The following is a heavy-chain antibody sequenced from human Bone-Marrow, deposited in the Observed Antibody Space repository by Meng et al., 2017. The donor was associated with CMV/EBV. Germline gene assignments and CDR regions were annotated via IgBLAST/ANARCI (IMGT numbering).Heavy chain of an antibody. J-gene: IGHJ6*02. D-gene: IGHD6-13*01. Sequence: ASVKVSCKASGYTFTGYYMHWVRQAPGQGLEWMGWINPNSGGTNYAQKFQGRVTMTTDTSTSTAYMELRSLRSDDTAVYYCAREVGSWYSSYYYYGMDVWGQGTTVTVSS. V-gene: IGHV1-2*02. CDR2: INPNSGGT. CDR3: AREVGSWYSSYYYYGMDV. CDR1: GYTFTGYY.